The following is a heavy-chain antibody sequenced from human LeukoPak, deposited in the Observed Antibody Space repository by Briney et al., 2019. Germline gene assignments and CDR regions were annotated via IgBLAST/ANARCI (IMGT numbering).Heavy chain of an antibody. J-gene: IGHJ4*02. V-gene: IGHV3-23*01. D-gene: IGHD5-12*01. CDR2: ISGNGDST. CDR3: AKLRAGLVVATFDY. Sequence: QPGGSLRLSCAASGFTFSSYAMSWVRQAPGKGLEWVSVISGNGDSTYYVDSVKGRFTISRDNSKNTLYLQMNSLRAEDTAVYSCAKLRAGLVVATFDYWGQGILVTVSS. CDR1: GFTFSSYA.